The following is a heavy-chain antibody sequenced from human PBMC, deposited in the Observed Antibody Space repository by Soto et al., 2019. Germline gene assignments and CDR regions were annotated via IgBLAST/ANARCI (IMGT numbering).Heavy chain of an antibody. V-gene: IGHV3-23*01. D-gene: IGHD4-17*01. CDR1: GFTVSSYA. CDR3: AEDRTTVDFHSGMDV. J-gene: IGHJ6*02. Sequence: EVQLLESGGGLVQPGGSLRLSCAASGFTVSSYAMTWLRQAPGKGLEWVSGISGGGGSKYYADSVKGRFTISKDNSKNTLFLQMNSVRGEDTAVYYCAEDRTTVDFHSGMDVWGQGTTVCVSS. CDR2: ISGGGGSK.